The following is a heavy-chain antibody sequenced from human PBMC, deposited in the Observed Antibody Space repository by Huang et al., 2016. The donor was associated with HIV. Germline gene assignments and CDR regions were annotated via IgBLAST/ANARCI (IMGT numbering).Heavy chain of an antibody. CDR1: GFTFGSFG. V-gene: IGHV3-30*02. CDR3: AKDLTYTFGRHFDY. D-gene: IGHD3-3*01. J-gene: IGHJ4*02. Sequence: QVQLVESGGGVVQPGGSLRLSCTASGFTFGSFGMHWVRQAPGKGLECVAFIRYDGNNYDYADSVRGRCTISRDNSKDTLYLQMNRLRPDDSAVYYCAKDLTYTFGRHFDYWGRGTLVTVSS. CDR2: IRYDGNNY.